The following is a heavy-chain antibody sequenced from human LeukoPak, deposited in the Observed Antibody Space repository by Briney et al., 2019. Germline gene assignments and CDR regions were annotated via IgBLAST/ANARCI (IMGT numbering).Heavy chain of an antibody. Sequence: GGSLRLSCAASGFTFDDFAMHWVRQAPGKGLEWVSLITWNGGSTYYADSVKGRFTISRDNSKNSLYLQMNSLRAEDTATYFCAKGRILWFGEQSDFDYWGQGTLVTVSS. V-gene: IGHV3-43D*03. D-gene: IGHD3-10*01. CDR2: ITWNGGST. CDR3: AKGRILWFGEQSDFDY. CDR1: GFTFDDFA. J-gene: IGHJ4*02.